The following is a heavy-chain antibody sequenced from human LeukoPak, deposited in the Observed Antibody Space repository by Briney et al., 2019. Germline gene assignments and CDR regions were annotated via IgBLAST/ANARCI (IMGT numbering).Heavy chain of an antibody. J-gene: IGHJ4*02. CDR3: VRDNPRCCGVVPANIDDY. CDR2: ISYDSAIK. CDR1: GFTTSRDS. D-gene: IGHD2-15*01. Sequence: QAGGSLRLSCAASGFTTSRDSMNWVRQAPGKGLEWISYISYDSAIKYYADSVRGRFTISRDNAKNSLDLQMHSLSAEDTAVYYCVRDNPRCCGVVPANIDDYWGQGTLVTVSS. V-gene: IGHV3-48*01.